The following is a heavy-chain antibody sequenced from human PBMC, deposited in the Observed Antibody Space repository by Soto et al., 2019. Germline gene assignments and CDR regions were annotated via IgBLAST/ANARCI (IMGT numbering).Heavy chain of an antibody. V-gene: IGHV1-46*01. CDR2: INSGGGAT. J-gene: IGHJ4*02. Sequence: ASVKVSCKASGYTFTNYYIHWVRQAPGQGLEWMGVINSGGGATNYAQNCRGRLTMTRDTSTGTVYMELSSLRSDDTAMYYCARGLYCSGGSCYALDFWGQGTLVTVTS. CDR3: ARGLYCSGGSCYALDF. D-gene: IGHD2-15*01. CDR1: GYTFTNYY.